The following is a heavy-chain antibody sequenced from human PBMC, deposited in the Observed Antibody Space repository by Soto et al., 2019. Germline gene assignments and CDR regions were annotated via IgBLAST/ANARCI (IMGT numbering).Heavy chain of an antibody. Sequence: GGSLRLSCAASGFTFSSYSMNWVRQAPGKGLEWVSSISSSSSYIYYADSVKGRFTISRDNAKNSLYLQMNSLRAEDTAVCYCARDLEQQLVPLDYYGMDVWGQGTTVTVSS. V-gene: IGHV3-21*01. CDR1: GFTFSSYS. CDR3: ARDLEQQLVPLDYYGMDV. CDR2: ISSSSSYI. J-gene: IGHJ6*02. D-gene: IGHD6-13*01.